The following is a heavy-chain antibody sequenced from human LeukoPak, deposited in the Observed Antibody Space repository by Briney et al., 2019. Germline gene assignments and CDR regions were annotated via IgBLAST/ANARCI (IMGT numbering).Heavy chain of an antibody. V-gene: IGHV1-2*02. J-gene: IGHJ4*02. D-gene: IGHD2-8*01. CDR3: ARVTGYCTNGVCPFDY. CDR2: INPNSGGT. Sequence: ASVKVSCQASGYTFTGYYMHWVRQAPGQGLEWMGWINPNSGGTNYAQKFQGRVTMTRDTSISTAYMELSRLRSDDTAVYYCARVTGYCTNGVCPFDYWGQGTLVTVSS. CDR1: GYTFTGYY.